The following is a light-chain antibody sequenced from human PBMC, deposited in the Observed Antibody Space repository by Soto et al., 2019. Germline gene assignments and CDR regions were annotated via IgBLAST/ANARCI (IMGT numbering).Light chain of an antibody. CDR2: GAS. Sequence: EIVMTQSPATLSVSPGERATLSCTASHSFNDIYLAWYQQKPGQSPRLLIHGASTTATALHGRLSGSASGTDSTLTISSLQSEDFAVYYCQHHDNWPPITFGQGTRLEI. CDR3: QHHDNWPPIT. J-gene: IGKJ5*01. V-gene: IGKV3-15*01. CDR1: HSFNDIY.